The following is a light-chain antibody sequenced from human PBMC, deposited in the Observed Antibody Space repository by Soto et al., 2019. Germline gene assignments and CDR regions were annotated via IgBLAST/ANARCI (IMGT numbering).Light chain of an antibody. CDR1: QSVSSY. CDR3: QQRSNWPGT. Sequence: EIVLTHSPSTLSLSPVERATLSCRAIQSVSSYLACYQQKPGQAPRLLIYDASNRATGIPARFSGSGSGTDFTLTISSLEPEDFAVYYCQQRSNWPGTFGQGTK. V-gene: IGKV3-11*01. CDR2: DAS. J-gene: IGKJ1*01.